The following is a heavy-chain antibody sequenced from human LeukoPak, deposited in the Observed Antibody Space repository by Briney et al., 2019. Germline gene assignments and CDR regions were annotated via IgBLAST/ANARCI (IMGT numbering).Heavy chain of an antibody. D-gene: IGHD4-23*01. V-gene: IGHV1-8*01. CDR1: VYTYTCYD. CDR3: ARRPLSTVVTPSGYYGMDV. J-gene: IGHJ6*02. CDR2: INPHSGNT. Sequence: ASVKVSCEASVYTYTCYDINWVRQATGQGLEGRGWINPHSGNTGYAQKFQGRVTMNRHTPISTAYMELSSLRSADTAVYYCARRPLSTVVTPSGYYGMDVWGQGTTVTVSS.